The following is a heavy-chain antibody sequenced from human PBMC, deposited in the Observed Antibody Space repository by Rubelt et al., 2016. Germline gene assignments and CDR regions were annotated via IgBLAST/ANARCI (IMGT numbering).Heavy chain of an antibody. V-gene: IGHV4-4*07. CDR2: IYTSGST. Sequence: QVQLQESGPGLVKPSETLSLTCTVSGGSISTYYWSWIRQPAGKGLQLIGRIYTSGSTNYNPPLKSRVTMSVDTSKNQFSLKLSSVTAADTAVYYCARINLMVVDYWGQGTLVTVSS. D-gene: IGHD2-15*01. J-gene: IGHJ4*02. CDR3: ARINLMVVDY. CDR1: GGSISTYY.